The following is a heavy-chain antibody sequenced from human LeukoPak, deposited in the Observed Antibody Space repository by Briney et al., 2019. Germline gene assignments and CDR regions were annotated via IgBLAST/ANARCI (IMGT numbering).Heavy chain of an antibody. CDR3: AKSMDYYDSSGYLGLPYYYYYGMDV. Sequence: SETLSLTCAVYGGSFSGYYWSWIRQPPGKGLEWIGYIYYSGSTNYNPSLKSRVTISVDTSKNQFSLKLSSVTAADTAVYYCAKSMDYYDSSGYLGLPYYYYYGMDVWGQGTTVTVSS. J-gene: IGHJ6*02. CDR1: GGSFSGYY. V-gene: IGHV4-59*08. D-gene: IGHD3-22*01. CDR2: IYYSGST.